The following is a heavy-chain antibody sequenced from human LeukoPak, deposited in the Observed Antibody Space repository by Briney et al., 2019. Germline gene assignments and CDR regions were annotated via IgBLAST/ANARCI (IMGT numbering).Heavy chain of an antibody. CDR3: ARAQWFGELFR. V-gene: IGHV1-8*03. D-gene: IGHD3-10*01. J-gene: IGHJ4*02. CDR2: MNPNSGNT. CDR1: GYTFTGYY. Sequence: ASVKVSCKASGYTFTGYYMHWVRQATGQGLEWMGWMNPNSGNTGYAQKFQGRVTITRNTSISTAYMELSSLRSEDTAVYYCARAQWFGELFRWGQGTLVTVSS.